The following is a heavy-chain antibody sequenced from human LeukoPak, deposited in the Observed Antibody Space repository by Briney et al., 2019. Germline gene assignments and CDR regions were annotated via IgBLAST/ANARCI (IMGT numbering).Heavy chain of an antibody. Sequence: ASVKVSCKASEYTFTGYYMHWVRQAPGQGLEWMGWINPNSGGTNYAQKFQGRVTMTRDMSTSTVYMELSSLRSEDTAVYYCARDIGVGATRALDYWGQGTLVTVSS. J-gene: IGHJ4*02. CDR3: ARDIGVGATRALDY. V-gene: IGHV1-2*02. CDR1: EYTFTGYY. D-gene: IGHD1-26*01. CDR2: INPNSGGT.